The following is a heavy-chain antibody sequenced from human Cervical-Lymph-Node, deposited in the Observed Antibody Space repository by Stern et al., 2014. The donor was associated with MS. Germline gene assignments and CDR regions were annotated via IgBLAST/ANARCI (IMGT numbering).Heavy chain of an antibody. D-gene: IGHD3-9*01. Sequence: EVQLVESGGGLVKPGGSLRLSCAASGFTFSSYSMNWVRQAPGKGLEWVSSISSSSSYIYYADSVKGRFTISRDNAKNSLYLQMNSLRAEDTAVYYCARDLIRYYDILTGDHYYYYGMDVWGQGTTVTVSS. CDR1: GFTFSSYS. J-gene: IGHJ6*02. CDR2: ISSSSSYI. CDR3: ARDLIRYYDILTGDHYYYYGMDV. V-gene: IGHV3-21*01.